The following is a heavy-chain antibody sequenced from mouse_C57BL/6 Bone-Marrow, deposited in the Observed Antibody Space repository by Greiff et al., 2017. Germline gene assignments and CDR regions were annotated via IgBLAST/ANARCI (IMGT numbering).Heavy chain of an antibody. V-gene: IGHV5-17*01. CDR3: ARDGYYLYAMDY. CDR1: GFTFSDYG. CDR2: ISSGSSTI. D-gene: IGHD2-3*01. Sequence: EVQLVESGGGLVKPGGSLKLSCAASGFTFSDYGMHWVRQAPEKGLEWVAYISSGSSTIYYADTVKGRFSISRDNAKNTLFLQMTSLRSEDTAMYYCARDGYYLYAMDYWGQGTSVTVSS. J-gene: IGHJ4*01.